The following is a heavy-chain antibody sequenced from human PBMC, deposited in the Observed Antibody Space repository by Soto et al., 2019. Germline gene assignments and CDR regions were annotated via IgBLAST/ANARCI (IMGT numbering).Heavy chain of an antibody. CDR3: AGNGGNSV. J-gene: IGHJ4*02. D-gene: IGHD2-21*02. CDR1: GFTVSSNH. V-gene: IGHV3-53*01. CDR2: VYSSGDI. Sequence: EVQLVESGGGLTQPGGSLRLSCAVSGFTVSSNHVTWVRQATGKGLEWVSVVYSSGDIYYADSVKGRFAISRDNSKNTVYLQMNSLSTDDTAVYYCAGNGGNSVWGQGTLVTVSS.